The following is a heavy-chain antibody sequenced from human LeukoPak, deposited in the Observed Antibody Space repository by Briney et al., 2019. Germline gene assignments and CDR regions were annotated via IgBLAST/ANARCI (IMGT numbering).Heavy chain of an antibody. CDR2: VAYDGTNK. D-gene: IGHD3-3*01. CDR1: AVTFSSTA. CDR3: ATGGKFDFWSGYHIDS. V-gene: IGHV3-30*04. J-gene: IGHJ1*01. Sequence: GGSLRLSCEVSAVTFSSTAIHWVRQAPGKGLEWVAVVAYDGTNKKIADSVTGRFTVSRDDSNYTLNLQMNSLRPEDTAMYYCATGGKFDFWSGYHIDSWGQGTLVIVSS.